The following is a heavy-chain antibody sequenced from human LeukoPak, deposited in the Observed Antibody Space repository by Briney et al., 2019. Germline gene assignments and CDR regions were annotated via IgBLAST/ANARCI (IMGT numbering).Heavy chain of an antibody. J-gene: IGHJ6*03. V-gene: IGHV4-59*01. D-gene: IGHD1-1*01. CDR3: ARALERRYYYMDV. Sequence: SETLSLTCAVYGGSFSGYYWSWIRQPPGKGLEWIGYIYYSGSTNYNPSLKSRVTISVDTSKNQFSLKLSSVTAADTAVYYCARALERRYYYMDVWGKGTTVTISS. CDR2: IYYSGST. CDR1: GGSFSGYY.